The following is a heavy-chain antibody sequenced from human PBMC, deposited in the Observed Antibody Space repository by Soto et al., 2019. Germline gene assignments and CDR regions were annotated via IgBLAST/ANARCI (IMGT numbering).Heavy chain of an antibody. V-gene: IGHV4-39*01. D-gene: IGHD3-10*01. J-gene: IGHJ4*02. Sequence: SEALSLTRAVSGRSNSRSRYYSDCLRQPPGKGLEWIGSIYYSGSTYYNPSLKSRGTISVDTSKSQYSLKLSSVTASDTAVYYCARRGSGSYSDYLGQGTLVTGS. CDR1: GRSNSRSRYY. CDR2: IYYSGST. CDR3: ARRGSGSYSDY.